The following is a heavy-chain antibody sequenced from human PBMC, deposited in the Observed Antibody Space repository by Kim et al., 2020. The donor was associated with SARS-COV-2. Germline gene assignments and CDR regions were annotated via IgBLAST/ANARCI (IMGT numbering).Heavy chain of an antibody. J-gene: IGHJ6*02. CDR2: ISGSGGST. CDR1: GFTFNSYA. Sequence: GGSLRLSCAASGFTFNSYAMSWVRQAPGKGLEWVSAISGSGGSTYYADSVKGRFTISRDNSKNTLYLQMNSLRAEDTAVYYCAKDRGGGSGSPYGMDVWGQGTTVTVSS. D-gene: IGHD3-10*01. V-gene: IGHV3-23*01. CDR3: AKDRGGGSGSPYGMDV.